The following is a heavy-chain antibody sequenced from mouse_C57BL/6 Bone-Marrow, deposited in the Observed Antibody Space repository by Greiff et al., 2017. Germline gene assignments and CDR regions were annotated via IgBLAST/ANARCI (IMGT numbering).Heavy chain of an antibody. J-gene: IGHJ4*01. CDR2: INPNYGTT. Sequence: VQLQQSGPELVKPGASVKISCKASGYSFTDYNVNWVKQSNGKSLGWIGVINPNYGTTSYNQKFKGKATLTVDQSSSTAYMQLNSLTSEDSAVYDGERGYDYDYAMDYWGQGTSVTVSS. V-gene: IGHV1-39*01. CDR3: ERGYDYDYAMDY. D-gene: IGHD2-4*01. CDR1: GYSFTDYN.